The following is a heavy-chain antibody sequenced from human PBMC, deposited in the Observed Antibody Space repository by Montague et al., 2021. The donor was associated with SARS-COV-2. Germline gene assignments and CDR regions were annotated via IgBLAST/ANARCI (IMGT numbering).Heavy chain of an antibody. CDR3: ASALGYCSSTSWYSVYGLDV. D-gene: IGHD2-2*01. J-gene: IGHJ6*02. CDR2: IYFSGST. CDR1: GGSISSSSYY. Sequence: SETLSLTCTVSGGSISSSSYYWGWIRQPPGKGLEWIGSIYFSGSTYYNPSLKSRVTISVDTSKNQFSLKLSSVPAADTAVYYCASALGYCSSTSWYSVYGLDVWGQGTTVTVSS. V-gene: IGHV4-39*01.